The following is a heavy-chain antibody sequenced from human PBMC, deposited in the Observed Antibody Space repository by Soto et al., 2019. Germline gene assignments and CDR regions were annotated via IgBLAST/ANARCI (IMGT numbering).Heavy chain of an antibody. J-gene: IGHJ3*02. CDR3: ASELGRAFDI. CDR2: TYHSGST. CDR1: GGSISSGGYS. V-gene: IGHV4-30-2*01. Sequence: SETLSLTCAVSGGSISSGGYSWSWIRQPPGKGLEWIGYTYHSGSTYYKPSLRSRVTISVDRSKKQFSLKLSSVTAADTAVYYGASELGRAFDIWGQGTMVTVSS.